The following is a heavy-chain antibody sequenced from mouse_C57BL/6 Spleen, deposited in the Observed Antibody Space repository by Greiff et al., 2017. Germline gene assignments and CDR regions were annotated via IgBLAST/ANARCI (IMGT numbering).Heavy chain of an antibody. Sequence: DVKLQESGPGLVKPSQSLSLTCSVTGYSITSGYYWNWIRQFPGNKLEWMGYISYDGSNNYNPSLKNRISITRDTSKNQFFLKLNSVTTEDTATYYCAREDSSGYVSAYWGQGTLVTVSA. CDR3: AREDSSGYVSAY. J-gene: IGHJ3*01. CDR1: GYSITSGYY. V-gene: IGHV3-6*01. D-gene: IGHD3-2*02. CDR2: ISYDGSN.